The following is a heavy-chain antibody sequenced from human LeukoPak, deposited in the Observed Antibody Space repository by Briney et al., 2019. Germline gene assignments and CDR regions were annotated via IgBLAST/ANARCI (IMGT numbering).Heavy chain of an antibody. D-gene: IGHD6-19*01. Sequence: GGSLRLSCAVSGYPFSSFALSWVRQAPGKGLEWVSSISRSTETTLYPDSVKGRFTISRDNSKNTGFLQMNNLRAEDTAIYYCAKRAAVSGVVGPFDYWGQGTLVTVSS. CDR2: ISRSTETT. CDR3: AKRAAVSGVVGPFDY. CDR1: GYPFSSFA. V-gene: IGHV3-23*01. J-gene: IGHJ4*02.